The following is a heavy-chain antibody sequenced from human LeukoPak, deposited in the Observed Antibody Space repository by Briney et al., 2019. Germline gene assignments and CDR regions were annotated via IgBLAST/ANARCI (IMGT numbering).Heavy chain of an antibody. CDR2: ISAGAGT. D-gene: IGHD6-13*01. CDR1: GFTFSSYA. CDR3: AKEPKYSSSYYSDY. J-gene: IGHJ4*02. Sequence: GGSLRLSCAASGFTFSSYAMTWVRQAPAKGLEWVSSISAGAGTYYADSVTGRFTVSRDDSKNILYLQMNSLRAEDTAVYYCAKEPKYSSSYYSDYWGQGTLVTVSS. V-gene: IGHV3-23*01.